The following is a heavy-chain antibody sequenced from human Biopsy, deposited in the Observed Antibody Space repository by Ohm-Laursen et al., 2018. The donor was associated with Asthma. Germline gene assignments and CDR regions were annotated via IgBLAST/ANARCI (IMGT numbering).Heavy chain of an antibody. V-gene: IGHV3-30*18. Sequence: SLRLSCSASGFRFSNYGMHWVRQAPGKGLEWAAVISFDGSNKYYADFVKGRFTISRDNSRNTLHLQMNSLRAEDTAVYYCAKDVFPGWELRRGPDYWGQGTLVTVSS. CDR3: AKDVFPGWELRRGPDY. CDR1: GFRFSNYG. D-gene: IGHD1-26*01. CDR2: ISFDGSNK. J-gene: IGHJ4*02.